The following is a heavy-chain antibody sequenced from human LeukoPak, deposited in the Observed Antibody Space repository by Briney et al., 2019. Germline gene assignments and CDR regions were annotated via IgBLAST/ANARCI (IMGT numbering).Heavy chain of an antibody. Sequence: ASVKVSCKASGYTFTSYDINWVRQATGQGLEWMGWMNPNSGNTGYAQKFQGRVTMTRNTSISTAYMELSSLRSEDTAAYYCASSEGDMTAFDYWGQGTLVTVSS. CDR3: ASSEGDMTAFDY. D-gene: IGHD3-9*01. V-gene: IGHV1-8*01. CDR2: MNPNSGNT. J-gene: IGHJ4*02. CDR1: GYTFTSYD.